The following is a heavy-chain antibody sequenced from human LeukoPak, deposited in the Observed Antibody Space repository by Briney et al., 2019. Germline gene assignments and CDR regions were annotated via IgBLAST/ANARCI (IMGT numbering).Heavy chain of an antibody. D-gene: IGHD1-20*01. V-gene: IGHV1-18*01. Sequence: GASVKVSCKASGYTFIRYGISWVRQAPGQGLEWMGWISAYSGNTNYAQNFQDRVTMTTDTSTNTAYMEVRGLTSDDTAVYYRASPVAGNWNDDIWGQGTMVTVSS. CDR3: ASPVAGNWNDDI. CDR2: ISAYSGNT. CDR1: GYTFIRYG. J-gene: IGHJ3*02.